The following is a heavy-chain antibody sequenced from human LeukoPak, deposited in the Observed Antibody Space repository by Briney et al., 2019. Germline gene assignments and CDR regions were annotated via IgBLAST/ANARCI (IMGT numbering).Heavy chain of an antibody. CDR1: GGSFSGYY. D-gene: IGHD3-22*01. Sequence: SETLSLTCAAYGGSFSGYYWSWIRQPPGKGLEWIGEINHSGSTNYNPSLKSRVTISVDTSKNQFSLKLSSVTAADTAVYYCARAANYYDSSGYYYGFDYWGQGTLVTVSS. J-gene: IGHJ4*02. CDR3: ARAANYYDSSGYYYGFDY. V-gene: IGHV4-34*01. CDR2: INHSGST.